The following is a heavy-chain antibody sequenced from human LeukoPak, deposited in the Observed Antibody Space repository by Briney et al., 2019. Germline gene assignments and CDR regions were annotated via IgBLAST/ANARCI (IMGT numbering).Heavy chain of an antibody. V-gene: IGHV4-34*01. D-gene: IGHD1-7*01. CDR1: GGSFSGYY. CDR2: XXHSGST. J-gene: IGHJ4*02. Sequence: SETLSLTCAVYGGSFSGYYWSWIRXPXXXXXXXXXXXXHSGSTNYNPSLKSRVTISVDTSKNQFSLKLSSVTAADTAVYYCARRGRASTGTNPHYFDYWGQGTLVTVSS. CDR3: ARRGRASTGTNPHYFDY.